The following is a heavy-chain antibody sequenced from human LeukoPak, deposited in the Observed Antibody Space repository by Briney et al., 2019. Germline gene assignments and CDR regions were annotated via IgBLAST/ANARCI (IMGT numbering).Heavy chain of an antibody. V-gene: IGHV3-11*01. J-gene: IGHJ4*02. CDR2: ISSSGSTI. D-gene: IGHD6-19*01. CDR1: GFTFSDYY. CDR3: ARDFGLYSSGPGEGFDY. Sequence: GGSLRLSCAASGFTFSDYYMSWIRQAPGKGLEGVAYISSSGSTIYYADSVKGRFTISRDNAKNSLYLQMNSLRAEDTAVYYCARDFGLYSSGPGEGFDYWGQGTLVTVSS.